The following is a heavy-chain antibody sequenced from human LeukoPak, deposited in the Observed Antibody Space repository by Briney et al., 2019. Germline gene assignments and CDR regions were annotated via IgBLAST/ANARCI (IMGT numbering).Heavy chain of an antibody. V-gene: IGHV4-31*03. J-gene: IGHJ6*03. D-gene: IGHD2-8*02. Sequence: PSQTLSLTCTVSGGSISSGGYYWSWIRQHPGKGLEWIGYIYYSGSTYYNPSLKSRVTISVDTSKNQFSLKLSSVTAADTAVYYCAKDPTLLVGYMDVWGKGTTVTVSS. CDR1: GGSISSGGYY. CDR2: IYYSGST. CDR3: AKDPTLLVGYMDV.